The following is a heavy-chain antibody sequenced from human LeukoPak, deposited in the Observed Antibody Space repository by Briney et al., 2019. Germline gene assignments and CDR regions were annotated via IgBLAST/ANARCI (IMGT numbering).Heavy chain of an antibody. Sequence: ASVKVSCKASGYTFTAYYLQWVRQAPGQGLEWMGWINPNSAGTNYAQKFQGRVIMTRDTSISTAYMELTSLTSVDSAVYYCVRGAVAAAGTMDYWGQGTLVTVSS. CDR2: INPNSAGT. CDR1: GYTFTAYY. CDR3: VRGAVAAAGTMDY. D-gene: IGHD6-13*01. J-gene: IGHJ4*02. V-gene: IGHV1-2*02.